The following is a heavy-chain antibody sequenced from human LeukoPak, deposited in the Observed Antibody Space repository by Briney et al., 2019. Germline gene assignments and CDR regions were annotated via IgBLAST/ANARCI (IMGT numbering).Heavy chain of an antibody. J-gene: IGHJ4*02. CDR1: GFTFSSYA. Sequence: GSLRLSCAASGFTFSSYAMSWIRQPPGKGLEWIGNIYYSGSTYYNPSLKSRVTISLDTSKNQFSLKLSSVTAAGTAVYYCAREVAGTPLVDYWGQGTLVTVSS. D-gene: IGHD6-19*01. CDR3: AREVAGTPLVDY. CDR2: IYYSGST. V-gene: IGHV4-39*07.